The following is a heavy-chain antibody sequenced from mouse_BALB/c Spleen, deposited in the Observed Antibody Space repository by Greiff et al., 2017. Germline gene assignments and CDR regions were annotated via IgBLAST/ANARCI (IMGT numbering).Heavy chain of an antibody. CDR1: GYTFSSYW. CDR2: ILPGSGST. D-gene: IGHD2-3*01. CDR3: ASRRWLLSFAY. V-gene: IGHV1-9*01. Sequence: QVQLQQSGAELMKPGASVKISCKATGYTFSSYWIEWVKQRPGHGLEWIGEILPGSGSTNYNEKFKGKATFTADTSSNTAYMQLSSLTSEDSAVYYCASRRWLLSFAYWGQGTLVTVSA. J-gene: IGHJ3*01.